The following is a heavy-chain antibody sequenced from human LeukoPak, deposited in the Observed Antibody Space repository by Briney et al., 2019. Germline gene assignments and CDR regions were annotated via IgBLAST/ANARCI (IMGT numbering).Heavy chain of an antibody. CDR2: ISAYNGNT. V-gene: IGHV1-18*01. CDR3: ARGGQWLGELLLFDY. J-gene: IGHJ4*02. D-gene: IGHD3-10*01. Sequence: ASVRVSCKASNYTFTGYGISWVRQAPGQGLEWVGWISAYNGNTNYAQKLQGRVTMTTDTSTSTAYMELRSLRSDDTAVYYCARGGQWLGELLLFDYWGQGTLVTVSS. CDR1: NYTFTGYG.